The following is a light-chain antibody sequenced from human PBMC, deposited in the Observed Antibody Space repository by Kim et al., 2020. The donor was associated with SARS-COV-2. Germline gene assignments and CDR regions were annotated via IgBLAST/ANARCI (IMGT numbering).Light chain of an antibody. CDR3: QQYLSYPLT. V-gene: IGKV1-16*02. Sequence: ASVGDSVSITCRASQDVSNFLAWFQQRPGEAPKSLIYASSSLRSGVPSHFSGSGSGTDFTLTISSLQPEDFATYYCQQYLSYPLTFGQGTKVDIK. CDR1: QDVSNF. J-gene: IGKJ1*01. CDR2: ASS.